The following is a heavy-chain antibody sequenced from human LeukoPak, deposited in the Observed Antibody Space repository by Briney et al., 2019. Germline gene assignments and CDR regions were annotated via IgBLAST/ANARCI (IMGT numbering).Heavy chain of an antibody. J-gene: IGHJ5*02. V-gene: IGHV4-39*01. CDR2: IYYSGST. D-gene: IGHD1-14*01. Sequence: SETLPLTCTVSGGSISNSNYHWAWIRQPPGTGLEWIGSIYYSGSTYYNPSLKSRVTISIDTSKNQFSLGLNSVIAADTAVYYCARTTEARMFDPWGQGTLVTVSS. CDR1: GGSISNSNYH. CDR3: ARTTEARMFDP.